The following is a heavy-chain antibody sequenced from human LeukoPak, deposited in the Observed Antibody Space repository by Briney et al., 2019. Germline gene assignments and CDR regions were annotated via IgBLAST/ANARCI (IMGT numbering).Heavy chain of an antibody. CDR1: GFTFTSYA. V-gene: IGHV3-23*01. Sequence: GESLRVPCAASGFTFTSYAMSWVRQAPGKGLEWVSGISAGGENTDYADSVKGRFTISRDNSKNTLYLQVNSLRAEDTAAYYCAKSEGSSSARRFDYWGQGTLVTVSS. CDR2: ISAGGENT. J-gene: IGHJ4*02. D-gene: IGHD6-19*01. CDR3: AKSEGSSSARRFDY.